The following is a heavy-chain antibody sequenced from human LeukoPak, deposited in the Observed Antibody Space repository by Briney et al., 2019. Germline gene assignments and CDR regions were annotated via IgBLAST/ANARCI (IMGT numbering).Heavy chain of an antibody. CDR1: GGTFSSYT. Sequence: SVKVSCKASGGTFSSYTISWVRQAPGQGLEWMGRIIPIFGTANYAQKFQGRVTITTDESTSTAYMELSSLRSEDTAVYYCARDREYYYDSSGYYYHDYWGQGTLVTVSS. V-gene: IGHV1-69*05. CDR2: IIPIFGTA. J-gene: IGHJ4*02. CDR3: ARDREYYYDSSGYYYHDY. D-gene: IGHD3-22*01.